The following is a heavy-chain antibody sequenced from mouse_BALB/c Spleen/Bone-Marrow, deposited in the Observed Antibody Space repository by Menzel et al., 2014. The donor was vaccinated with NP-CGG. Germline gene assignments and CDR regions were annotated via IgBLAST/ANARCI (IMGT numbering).Heavy chain of an antibody. J-gene: IGHJ3*01. V-gene: IGHV4-1*02. D-gene: IGHD2-3*01. CDR2: INPDSTTI. CDR3: ARLGYYGGFAY. CDR1: GFDFSRYW. Sequence: EVKVVESGGGLVQPGGSLELSCAASGFDFSRYWMGWVRQAPGKGLGWIGEINPDSTTINYTPSLKYKFIISRDNAKNTLFLQMSNVRSEDTALYYCARLGYYGGFAYWGQGTLVTVSA.